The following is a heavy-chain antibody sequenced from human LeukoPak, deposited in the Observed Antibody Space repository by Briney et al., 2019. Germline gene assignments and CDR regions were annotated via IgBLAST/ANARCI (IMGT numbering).Heavy chain of an antibody. CDR3: ARSFARVERYYFDY. CDR2: IYPGDSDT. D-gene: IGHD1-1*01. V-gene: IGHV5-51*01. CDR1: GYSFISYW. J-gene: IGHJ4*02. Sequence: GESLKISCKGSGYSFISYWIGWVRQMPGKGLEWMGIIYPGDSDTTYSPSFQGQVTISVDKSINTAYLQWRSLKASDTAMYYCARSFARVERYYFDYWGQGTLLTVSS.